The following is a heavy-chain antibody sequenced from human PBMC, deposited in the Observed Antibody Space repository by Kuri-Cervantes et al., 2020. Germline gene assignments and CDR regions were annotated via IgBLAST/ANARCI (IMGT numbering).Heavy chain of an antibody. CDR2: ISWNSGSI. CDR3: AKSVGPDAVTTSFDY. D-gene: IGHD4-17*01. Sequence: SLKISCAASGFTFDDYAMHWVRQAPGKGLEWVSGISWNSGSIGYADSVKGRFTISRDNAKNSLYLQMNSLRAEDTALYYCAKSVGPDAVTTSFDYWGQGTLVTVSS. CDR1: GFTFDDYA. V-gene: IGHV3-9*01. J-gene: IGHJ4*02.